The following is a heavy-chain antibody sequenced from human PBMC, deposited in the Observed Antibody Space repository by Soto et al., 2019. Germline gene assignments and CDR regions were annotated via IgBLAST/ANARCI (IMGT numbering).Heavy chain of an antibody. J-gene: IGHJ3*01. D-gene: IGHD5-18*01. CDR3: VRDMAHGYTGNV. CDR1: GAIVTSGENY. Sequence: TLSLTCSVSGAIVTSGENYWSWVRQPPGKGLEWIGYIYDSGVTNYTPALKSRVTLSLDRPNNEVSLKLRSVTAADTAVYFCVRDMAHGYTGNVWGQGTLVTVS. CDR2: IYDSGVT. V-gene: IGHV4-30-4*08.